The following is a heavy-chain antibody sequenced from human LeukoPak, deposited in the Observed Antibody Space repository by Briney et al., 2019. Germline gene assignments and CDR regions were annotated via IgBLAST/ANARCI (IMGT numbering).Heavy chain of an antibody. V-gene: IGHV1-2*02. CDR1: GGTFSSYA. CDR3: ARDELFDY. D-gene: IGHD1-1*01. Sequence: GASVKVSCKASGGTFSSYAISWVRQAPGQGLEWMGWINPNSGGTNYAQKFQGRVTMTRDTSISTAYMELSRLRSDDTAVYYCARDELFDYWGQGTLVTVSS. CDR2: INPNSGGT. J-gene: IGHJ4*02.